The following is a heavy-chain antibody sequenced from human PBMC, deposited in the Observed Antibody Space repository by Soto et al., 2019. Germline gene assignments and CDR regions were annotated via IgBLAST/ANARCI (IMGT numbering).Heavy chain of an antibody. CDR2: ISYDGSNK. J-gene: IGHJ4*02. V-gene: IGHV3-30-3*01. CDR1: GFSVCSYA. Sequence: PGCSRKLSGASSGFSVCSYAMPWVRQAPGKGLEWVEVISYDGSNKYYADSVKGRFTISRDNSKNTLYLQMNSLRAEDTAVYYCARLVGAIDYRGQGTLVTGSS. CDR3: ARLVGAIDY. D-gene: IGHD1-26*01.